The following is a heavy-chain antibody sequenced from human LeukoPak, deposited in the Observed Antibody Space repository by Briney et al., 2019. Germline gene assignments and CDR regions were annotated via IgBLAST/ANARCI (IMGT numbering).Heavy chain of an antibody. CDR1: GFTFNTCN. J-gene: IGHJ4*02. D-gene: IGHD3-9*01. CDR3: ARGHYDVLAASYKWTPDY. CDR2: ITSGGDYI. Sequence: GGSLRLSCAAPGFTFNTCNMNWVRQAPGKGLEWVSSITSGGDYIYYADSVKGRFTTSRDNAKNSLSLQLNSLRVEDTAVYYCARGHYDVLAASYKWTPDYWGQGTLVTVSS. V-gene: IGHV3-21*01.